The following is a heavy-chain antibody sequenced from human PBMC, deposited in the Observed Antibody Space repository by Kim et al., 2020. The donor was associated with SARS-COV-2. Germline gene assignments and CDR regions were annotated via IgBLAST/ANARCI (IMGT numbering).Heavy chain of an antibody. CDR3: ARGVWEGYSSSWYGDY. Sequence: SETLSLTCAVYGGSFSGYYWSWIRQPPGKGLEWIGEINHSGSTNYNPSLKSRVTISVDTSKNQFSLKLSSVTAADTAVYYCARGVWEGYSSSWYGDYWGQGTLVTVSS. CDR1: GGSFSGYY. CDR2: INHSGST. D-gene: IGHD6-13*01. J-gene: IGHJ4*02. V-gene: IGHV4-34*01.